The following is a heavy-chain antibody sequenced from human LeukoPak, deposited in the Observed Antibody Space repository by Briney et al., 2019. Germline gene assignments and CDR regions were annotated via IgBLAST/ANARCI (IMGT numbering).Heavy chain of an antibody. CDR2: ISYDGSNK. CDR3: ARGGVAVAGIDY. D-gene: IGHD6-19*01. V-gene: IGHV3-30*04. Sequence: GGSLRLSCAASGFTFSSYAMHWVRQAPGKGLEWVAVISYDGSNKYYADSVKGRFTISRDNCKNTLYLQVNSLRAEDTAVYYCARGGVAVAGIDYWGQGTLVTVSS. CDR1: GFTFSSYA. J-gene: IGHJ4*02.